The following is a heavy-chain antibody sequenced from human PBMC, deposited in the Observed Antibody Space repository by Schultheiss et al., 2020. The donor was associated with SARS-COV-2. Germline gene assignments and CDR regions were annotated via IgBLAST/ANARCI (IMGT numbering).Heavy chain of an antibody. CDR1: GGSISSSSYY. Sequence: SQTLSLTCTVSGGSISSSSYYWGWIRQPPGKGLEWIGSIYYSGSTYYNPSLKSRVTISVDTSKNQFSLKLSSVTAADTAVYYCATKYSYGYVPFDYWGQGTLVTVSS. CDR3: ATKYSYGYVPFDY. J-gene: IGHJ4*02. V-gene: IGHV4-39*07. D-gene: IGHD5-18*01. CDR2: IYYSGST.